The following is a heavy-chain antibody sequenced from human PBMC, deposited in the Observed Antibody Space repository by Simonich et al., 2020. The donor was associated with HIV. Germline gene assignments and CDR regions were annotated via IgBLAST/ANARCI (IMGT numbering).Heavy chain of an antibody. V-gene: IGHV4-59*01. D-gene: IGHD3-22*01. Sequence: QVQLQESGPGLLKPSETLSLTCNVSGGYIRSYYWSWIRHPPGKGLEWIGYIFYSGSTNYNPYLKSRFTISIDTSESQFSLYLSSVTAADTAVYYGARVAFHNHDSRYFDDWGQGTLVTVSS. J-gene: IGHJ4*02. CDR2: IFYSGST. CDR1: GGYIRSYY. CDR3: ARVAFHNHDSRYFDD.